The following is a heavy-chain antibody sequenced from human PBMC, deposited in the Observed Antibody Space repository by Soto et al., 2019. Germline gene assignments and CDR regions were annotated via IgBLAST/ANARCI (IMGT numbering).Heavy chain of an antibody. V-gene: IGHV1-69*01. Sequence: FVKVTCQASGSTFSSYSFSWVRQAPGQGLEWMGGIITIFGTANYAQKFQGRVTITADESTSTAYMEPSSLRSEDTAVYYCAVSSGSYPYYYYGMDVWGQGTTVTVSS. CDR3: AVSSGSYPYYYYGMDV. D-gene: IGHD1-26*01. J-gene: IGHJ6*01. CDR2: IITIFGTA. CDR1: GSTFSSYS.